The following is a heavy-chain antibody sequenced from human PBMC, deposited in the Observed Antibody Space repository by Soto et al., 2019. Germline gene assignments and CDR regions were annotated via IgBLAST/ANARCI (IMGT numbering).Heavy chain of an antibody. Sequence: TLSIARTVSMGCVCIGGYYGSWIRQHPGKGLEWIGYIYYSGSTYYNPSLKSRVTISVDTSKNQFSLKRSSVTAADTAVYYCETSRPLAPQNDAFDIWGNGSMVTGSS. CDR1: MGCVCIGGYY. CDR3: ETSRPLAPQNDAFDI. V-gene: IGHV4-31*02. CDR2: IYYSGST. D-gene: IGHD6-6*01. J-gene: IGHJ3*02.